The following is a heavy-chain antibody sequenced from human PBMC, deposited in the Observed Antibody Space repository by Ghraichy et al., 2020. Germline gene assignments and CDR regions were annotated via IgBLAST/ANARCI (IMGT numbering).Heavy chain of an antibody. V-gene: IGHV4-59*11. D-gene: IGHD6-19*01. CDR2: IYYRGST. Sequence: SETLSLTCTVSGDSITNHYWSWLRQPPGKGLEWIAFIYYRGSTNYNPSLKSRVTISVDTSKKQIFLRLSSVTAADTAVYYCARERWLSPNAFDLWGQGTLVTVSS. CDR1: GDSITNHY. CDR3: ARERWLSPNAFDL. J-gene: IGHJ3*01.